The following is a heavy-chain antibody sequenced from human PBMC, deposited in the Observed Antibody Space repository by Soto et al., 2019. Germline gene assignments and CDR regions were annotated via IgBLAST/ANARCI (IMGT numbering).Heavy chain of an antibody. J-gene: IGHJ2*01. CDR3: AREDYGDYRFDL. CDR1: GFTFGSYA. V-gene: IGHV3-30-3*01. CDR2: ISYDGSNK. D-gene: IGHD4-17*01. Sequence: QVQLVESGGGVVQPGRSLRLSCAASGFTFGSYAMHWVRQAPGKGLEWVAVISYDGSNKYYADSVKGRFTISRDNSKNTLYLQMNSLRAEDTAVYYCAREDYGDYRFDLWGRGTLVTVSS.